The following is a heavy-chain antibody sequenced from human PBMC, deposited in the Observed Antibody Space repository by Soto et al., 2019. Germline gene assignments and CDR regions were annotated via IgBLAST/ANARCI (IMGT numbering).Heavy chain of an antibody. J-gene: IGHJ3*02. CDR3: ARYGFCSGGTCYSPGNAFDM. CDR2: IKEDRSEK. D-gene: IGHD2-15*01. Sequence: GGSLRLSCAASGFSFSSYWMTWVRQAPGKGLEWVAKIKEDRSEKYYVDYVKGRFSVSRDNAKNSLYLQMNSLRGEDTAVYYCARYGFCSGGTCYSPGNAFDMWGQGTKVTVSS. CDR1: GFSFSSYW. V-gene: IGHV3-7*01.